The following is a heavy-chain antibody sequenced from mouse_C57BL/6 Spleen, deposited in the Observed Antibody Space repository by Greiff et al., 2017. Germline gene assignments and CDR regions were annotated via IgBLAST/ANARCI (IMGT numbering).Heavy chain of an antibody. CDR2: IDPSDSYT. CDR1: GYTFTSYW. Sequence: QVQLQQSGAELVKPGASVKLSCKASGYTFTSYWMQWVKQRPGQGLEWIGEIDPSDSYTNYNQKFKGKATLTVDTSSSTAYMQLSSLTSEDSAVYYCARRGGDWSNSYYWGQGTTLTVSS. V-gene: IGHV1-50*01. CDR3: ARRGGDWSNSYY. J-gene: IGHJ2*01. D-gene: IGHD2-5*01.